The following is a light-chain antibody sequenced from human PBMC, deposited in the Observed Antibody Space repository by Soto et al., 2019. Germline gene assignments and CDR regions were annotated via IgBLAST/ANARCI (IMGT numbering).Light chain of an antibody. Sequence: QSVLTQPPSVSAAPGQKVTISCSGSSSNIGNHYVSWYQHLPGVAPKLLIYDNVKRPSGIPDRFSGSWSGTSATLGITGLQTGDEADYYCGTWDSSLTAGPYVFGSGTKLTVL. J-gene: IGLJ1*01. CDR3: GTWDSSLTAGPYV. CDR2: DNV. CDR1: SSNIGNHY. V-gene: IGLV1-51*01.